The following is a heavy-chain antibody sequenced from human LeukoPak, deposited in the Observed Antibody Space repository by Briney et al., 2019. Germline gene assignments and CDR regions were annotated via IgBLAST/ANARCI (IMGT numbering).Heavy chain of an antibody. J-gene: IGHJ4*02. CDR2: IYHSGST. CDR1: GYSISSGYY. CDR3: ARQDDSSGYSY. V-gene: IGHV4-38-2*01. Sequence: KPSETLSLTCAVSGYSISSGYYWGWIRQPPGKGLEWIGSIYHSGSTYYNPSLKSRVTISVDTSKNQFSLKLSSVTAADTAVYYCARQDDSSGYSYWGQGTLVTVSS. D-gene: IGHD3-22*01.